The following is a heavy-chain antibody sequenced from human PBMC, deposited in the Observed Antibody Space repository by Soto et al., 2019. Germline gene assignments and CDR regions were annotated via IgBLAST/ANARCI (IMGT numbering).Heavy chain of an antibody. D-gene: IGHD3-3*01. CDR3: ARNPGEGFWSGYYTGRGGAFDI. CDR1: GYSFTSYW. V-gene: IGHV5-51*01. Sequence: GESLKISCKGSGYSFTSYWIGWVRQMPGKGLEWMGIIYPGDSDTRYSPSFQGQVTISADKSISTAYLQWSSLKASDTAMYYCARNPGEGFWSGYYTGRGGAFDIWGQGTMVTVSS. CDR2: IYPGDSDT. J-gene: IGHJ3*02.